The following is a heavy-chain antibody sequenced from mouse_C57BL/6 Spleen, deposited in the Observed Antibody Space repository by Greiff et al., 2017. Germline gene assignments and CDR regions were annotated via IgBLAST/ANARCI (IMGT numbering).Heavy chain of an antibody. CDR1: GYTFTSYG. CDR3: ARGAYYGNSGWYFDV. CDR2: IYPRSGNT. V-gene: IGHV1-81*01. Sequence: QVQLQQSGAELARPGASVKLSCKASGYTFTSYGISWVKQRTGQGLEWIGEIYPRSGNTYYNEKFKGKATLTADKSSSTAYMELRSLTSEDSAVDVCARGAYYGNSGWYFDVWGTGTTVTVSS. D-gene: IGHD2-1*01. J-gene: IGHJ1*03.